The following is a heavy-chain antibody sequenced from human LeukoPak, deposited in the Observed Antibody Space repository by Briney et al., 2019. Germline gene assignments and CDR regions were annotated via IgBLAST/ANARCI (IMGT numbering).Heavy chain of an antibody. V-gene: IGHV1-69*04. CDR3: ARDVLLWFGELPKHNWFDP. Sequence: SVKVSCKASGGTFSSYAISWVRQAPGQGLERMGRIIPILGIANYAQKFQGRVTIIADKSTSTAYMELSSLRSEDTAVYYCARDVLLWFGELPKHNWFDPWGQETLVTVSS. CDR1: GGTFSSYA. D-gene: IGHD3-10*01. CDR2: IIPILGIA. J-gene: IGHJ5*02.